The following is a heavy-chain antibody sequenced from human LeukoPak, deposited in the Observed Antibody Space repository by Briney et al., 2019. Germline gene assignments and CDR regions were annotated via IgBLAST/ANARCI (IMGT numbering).Heavy chain of an antibody. CDR2: ISHNGNTI. J-gene: IGHJ4*02. Sequence: GGSLRLSWAASRFSFSDYFMSWVRQAPGKGLEYVSYISHNGNTIYYADSVKGRFTLSRDNAKNSLYLQMNSLRAEDTAVYYCASTNYWGQGTLVTVSS. CDR3: ASTNY. CDR1: RFSFSDYF. V-gene: IGHV3-11*01.